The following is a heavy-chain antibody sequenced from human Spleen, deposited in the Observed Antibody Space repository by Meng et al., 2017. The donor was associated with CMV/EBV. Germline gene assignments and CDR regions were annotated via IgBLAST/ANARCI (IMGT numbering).Heavy chain of an antibody. Sequence: GGSLRLSCVGTGFTFSEYWMSWVRQAPGKGLEWVANIKRDGSEIHYVDSVKGRFTISRDNAKNSLYLQMNSLRVEDTAMYYCARDRSTWYRDDAFDIWGRGTMVTVSS. CDR2: IKRDGSEI. CDR3: ARDRSTWYRDDAFDI. V-gene: IGHV3-7*01. J-gene: IGHJ3*02. D-gene: IGHD6-13*01. CDR1: GFTFSEYW.